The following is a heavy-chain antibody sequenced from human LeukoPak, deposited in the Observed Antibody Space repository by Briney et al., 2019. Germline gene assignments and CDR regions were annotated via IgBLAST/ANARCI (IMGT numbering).Heavy chain of an antibody. CDR2: ISPYNGKT. Sequence: ASVKVSCKSSGYTFISYGISWVRQAPGQGLEWMGWISPYNGKTKYALNFQGRVTMTTDTSTSTAYMELRSLTSDDTAVYYCARDLEIVGATAAYWGQGTLVTVSS. J-gene: IGHJ4*02. D-gene: IGHD1-26*01. CDR1: GYTFISYG. V-gene: IGHV1-18*01. CDR3: ARDLEIVGATAAY.